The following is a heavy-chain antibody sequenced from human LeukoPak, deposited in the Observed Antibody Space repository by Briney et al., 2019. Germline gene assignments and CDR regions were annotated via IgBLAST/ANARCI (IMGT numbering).Heavy chain of an antibody. D-gene: IGHD5-12*01. CDR2: IYYSGNN. V-gene: IGHV4-59*01. J-gene: IGHJ5*02. Sequence: PSETLSLTCTVSGGSISSYYWSWIRQPPGKGLEGIGYIYYSGNNNYNPSLKSRVTISQDTSKNQFSQKLSSVTAADTAVYYCARGDSGYDYHWFDPWGQGTLVTVSS. CDR3: ARGDSGYDYHWFDP. CDR1: GGSISSYY.